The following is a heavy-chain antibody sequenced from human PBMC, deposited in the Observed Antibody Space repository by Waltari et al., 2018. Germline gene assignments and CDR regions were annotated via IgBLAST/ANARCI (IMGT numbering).Heavy chain of an antibody. V-gene: IGHV4-34*01. CDR1: GGSFSGYY. J-gene: IGHJ4*02. Sequence: QVQLQQWGAGLLKPSETLSLTCAVYGGSFSGYYWSWIRQPPGKGLEWIGEINQSGSTNNNPSLKSRVNISVDTSKNQCSLKLSSVTAADTAVYYCARNGYCSSTSCPPGKYWGQGTLVTVSS. CDR3: ARNGYCSSTSCPPGKY. CDR2: INQSGST. D-gene: IGHD2-2*03.